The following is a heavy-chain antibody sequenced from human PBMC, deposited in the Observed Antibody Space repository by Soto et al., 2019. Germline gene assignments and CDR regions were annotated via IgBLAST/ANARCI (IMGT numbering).Heavy chain of an antibody. CDR3: ANSGPMVRDINRPYYYYIMDV. J-gene: IGHJ6*02. D-gene: IGHD3-10*01. CDR1: GLTFSRFG. V-gene: IGHV3-30*18. Sequence: QVQLVESGGGVVQPGRSLRLSCVVSGLTFSRFGMHWVRQAPGKGLEWVAMTSNDGSNKDYADSVKGRFTISRDNSKNPLYLQMNSLRVEDTAVYYCANSGPMVRDINRPYYYYIMDVWGQGTTVTVSS. CDR2: TSNDGSNK.